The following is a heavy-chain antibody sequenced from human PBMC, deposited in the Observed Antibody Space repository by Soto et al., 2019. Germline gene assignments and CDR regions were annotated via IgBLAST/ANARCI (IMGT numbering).Heavy chain of an antibody. Sequence: APVQVSCEASGYTCTGYYIHWVREAPGQGLEWMGWINPQTGGTSYAQTFQGRVTLSRDTSINTASMELSRLRFDDAAVYFSARGRYQVISDGMDVGGQGTTVTVSS. J-gene: IGHJ6*02. CDR3: ARGRYQVISDGMDV. D-gene: IGHD2-2*01. CDR2: INPQTGGT. CDR1: GYTCTGYY. V-gene: IGHV1-2*02.